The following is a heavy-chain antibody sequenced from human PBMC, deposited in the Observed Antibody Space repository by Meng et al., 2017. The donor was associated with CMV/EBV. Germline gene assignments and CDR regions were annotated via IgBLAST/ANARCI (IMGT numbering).Heavy chain of an antibody. CDR3: AKWAYYYDSSGTNYFDY. J-gene: IGHJ4*02. V-gene: IGHV3-21*01. CDR1: GFTFSSYS. Sequence: GGSLRLSCAASGFTFSSYSMTWVRQAPGRGLEWVSSISSTSSYLYYADSVQGRFTISRDNAKNSLYLQMNSLRAEDTAVYYCAKWAYYYDSSGTNYFDYWGQGTLVTVSS. CDR2: ISSTSSYL. D-gene: IGHD3-22*01.